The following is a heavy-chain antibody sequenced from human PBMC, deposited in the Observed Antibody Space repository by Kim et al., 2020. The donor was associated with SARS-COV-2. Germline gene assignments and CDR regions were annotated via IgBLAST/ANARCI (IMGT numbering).Heavy chain of an antibody. J-gene: IGHJ6*02. Sequence: GGSLRLSCAASGLTFHNSAMNWVRQAPGKGLEWVAVISYDGGSKDYADSVKGRFTISRDNTKSTLDLQMNSLRVEDTAVYYCAIGNYHVLVSLTDYYHGMDVWGQGNTVTVSS. CDR3: AIGNYHVLVSLTDYYHGMDV. CDR2: ISYDGGSK. V-gene: IGHV3-30-3*01. CDR1: GLTFHNSA. D-gene: IGHD3-9*01.